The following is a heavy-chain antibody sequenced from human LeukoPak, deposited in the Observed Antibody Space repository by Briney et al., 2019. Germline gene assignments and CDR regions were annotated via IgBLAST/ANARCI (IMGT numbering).Heavy chain of an antibody. CDR2: ISAYNGNT. V-gene: IGHV1-18*01. D-gene: IGHD3-16*01. Sequence: ASVKVSCTASGYTFTSYGISWVRQAPGQGLEWMGWISAYNGNTNYAQKLQGRVTMTTDTSTSTAYMELRSLRSDDTAVYYCARDLSSYPGAGFDYWGQGTLVTVSS. J-gene: IGHJ4*02. CDR3: ARDLSSYPGAGFDY. CDR1: GYTFTSYG.